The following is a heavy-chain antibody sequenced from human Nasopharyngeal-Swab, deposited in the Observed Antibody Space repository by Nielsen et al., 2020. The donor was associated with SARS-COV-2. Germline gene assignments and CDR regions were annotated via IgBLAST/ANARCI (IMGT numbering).Heavy chain of an antibody. CDR1: GGSFRGYY. D-gene: IGHD2-2*01. Sequence: SQTLSLTCAVYGGSFRGYYWSWIRPPPGKGLEWIGEINHSGSTNYNPSLKSRVTISVDTSKNQFSLKLSSVTAADTAVYYCARGGVVVGYYGMDVWGQGTTVTVSS. J-gene: IGHJ6*02. CDR3: ARGGVVVGYYGMDV. V-gene: IGHV4-34*01. CDR2: INHSGST.